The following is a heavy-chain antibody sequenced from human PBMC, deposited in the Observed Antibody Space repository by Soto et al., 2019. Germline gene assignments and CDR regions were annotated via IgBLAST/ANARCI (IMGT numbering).Heavy chain of an antibody. CDR3: ARVNPTYYDFWSGPYYYYYMDV. D-gene: IGHD3-3*01. J-gene: IGHJ6*03. CDR2: INHSGST. CDR1: GGSFSGYY. Sequence: SETLSLTCAVYGGSFSGYYWSWIRQPPGKGLEWIWEINHSGSTNYNPSLKSRVTISVDTSKNQFSLKLSSVTAADTAVYYCARVNPTYYDFWSGPYYYYYMDVWGKGTTVTVSS. V-gene: IGHV4-34*01.